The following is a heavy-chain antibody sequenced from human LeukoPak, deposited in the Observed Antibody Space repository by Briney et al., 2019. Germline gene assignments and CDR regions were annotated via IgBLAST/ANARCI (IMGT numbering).Heavy chain of an antibody. CDR2: INPSGGST. CDR1: GYTFTSYY. J-gene: IGHJ5*02. CDR3: ARDGLPSNPYYDILTGYQRGNWFDP. Sequence: VASVKVSCKASGYTFTSYYMHWVRQAPGQGLEWMGIINPSGGSTSYAQKFQGRVTMTRDMSTSTVYMELSSLRSEDTAVYYCARDGLPSNPYYDILTGYQRGNWFDPWGQGTLVTVSS. D-gene: IGHD3-9*01. V-gene: IGHV1-46*01.